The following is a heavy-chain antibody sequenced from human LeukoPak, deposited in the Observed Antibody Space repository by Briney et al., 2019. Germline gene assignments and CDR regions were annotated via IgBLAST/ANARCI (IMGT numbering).Heavy chain of an antibody. Sequence: GGSLRLSCAASGFTFSSYAMSWVRQAPGKGLEWVSAISGSGGSTYYADSVKGRFTISRDNAKNSLYLQMNSLRAEDTAVYYCASGYDFWSGPPGYWGRGTLVTVSS. V-gene: IGHV3-23*01. CDR2: ISGSGGST. D-gene: IGHD3-3*01. J-gene: IGHJ4*02. CDR3: ASGYDFWSGPPGY. CDR1: GFTFSSYA.